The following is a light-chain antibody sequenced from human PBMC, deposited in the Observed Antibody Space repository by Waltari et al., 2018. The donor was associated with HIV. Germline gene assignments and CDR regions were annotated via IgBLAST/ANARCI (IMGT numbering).Light chain of an antibody. Sequence: QSALTQPASVSGSPGQSITSSCTGTSSDVGHYHYVSWYQQHPGKAPKLMIYDVSKRPSGVSNRFSGSKSGNTASLTISGLQAEDEADYYCCSYAGSSTFVFGTGTKVTVL. CDR3: CSYAGSSTFV. CDR1: SSDVGHYHY. J-gene: IGLJ1*01. V-gene: IGLV2-23*02. CDR2: DVS.